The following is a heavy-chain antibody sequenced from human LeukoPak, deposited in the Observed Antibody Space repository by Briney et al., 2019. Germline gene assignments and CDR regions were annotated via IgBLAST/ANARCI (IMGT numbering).Heavy chain of an antibody. CDR1: GYSFTTCW. CDR3: ARVPSTYDSRGYNRGNAFDI. V-gene: IGHV5-51*01. CDR2: IYPGDSDT. Sequence: GESLKISCKGSGYSFTTCWIAWVRQMPGQGLEWLGIIYPGDSDTRYSPSFRGQVTISADKSISTAYLQWNSLKASDTAMYYCARVPSTYDSRGYNRGNAFDIWGQGTLVTVSS. J-gene: IGHJ3*02. D-gene: IGHD3-22*01.